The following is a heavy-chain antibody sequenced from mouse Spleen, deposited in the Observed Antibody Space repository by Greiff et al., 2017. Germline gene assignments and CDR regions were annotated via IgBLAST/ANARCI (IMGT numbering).Heavy chain of an antibody. CDR1: GYSITSDYA. D-gene: IGHD2-10*01. CDR3: ASSYYGNLYYAMDY. V-gene: IGHV3-2*02. J-gene: IGHJ4*01. Sequence: EVKLQESGPGLVKPSQSLSLTCTVTGYSITSDYAWNWIRQFPGNKLEWMGYISYSGSTSYNPSLKSRISITRDTSKNQFFLQLNSVTTEDTATYYCASSYYGNLYYAMDYWGQGTSVTVSS. CDR2: ISYSGST.